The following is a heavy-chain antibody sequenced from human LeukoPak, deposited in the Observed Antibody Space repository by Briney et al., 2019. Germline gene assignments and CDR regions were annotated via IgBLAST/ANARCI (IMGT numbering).Heavy chain of an antibody. J-gene: IGHJ3*02. V-gene: IGHV3-66*01. CDR3: ARDRHFVAFDI. Sequence: GGSLRLSCAASGLTVSTSYMSWVRQAPGKGLEWVSVIYSGGSTYYADSVKGRFTISRDNAKNSVYLQINSLRAEDTAVYYCARDRHFVAFDIWGQGTMVTVSS. CDR2: IYSGGST. CDR1: GLTVSTSY.